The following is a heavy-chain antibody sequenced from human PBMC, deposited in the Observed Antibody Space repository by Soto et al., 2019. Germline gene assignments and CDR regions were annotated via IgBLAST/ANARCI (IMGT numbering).Heavy chain of an antibody. V-gene: IGHV4-31*03. CDR2: IYYRGST. J-gene: IGHJ4*03. CDR3: ARVGRIGVVGATPRFDF. D-gene: IGHD3-3*01. Sequence: SETLSLTCSVSGGSISNTDYYWSWIRQHPGKGLEWIGHIYYRGSTYYNPSLKSRLSISVDTSKNQFSLKLSSVTAADTAVYYCARVGRIGVVGATPRFDFWGQGTLVTSPQ. CDR1: GGSISNTDYY.